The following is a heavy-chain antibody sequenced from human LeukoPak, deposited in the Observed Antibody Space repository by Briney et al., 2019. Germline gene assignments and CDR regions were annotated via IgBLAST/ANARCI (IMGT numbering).Heavy chain of an antibody. V-gene: IGHV3-30*03. CDR3: AREADAFDI. CDR1: GFIFRNYV. CDR2: ISQDESNK. Sequence: VGSLRLSCEASGFIFRNYVMHWVRQAPGKGLEWVAGISQDESNKYYTDSVKGRFIISRDNSKNALYLQMDTLTIADTAVYYCAREADAFDIWGQGTMVTVSS. J-gene: IGHJ3*02.